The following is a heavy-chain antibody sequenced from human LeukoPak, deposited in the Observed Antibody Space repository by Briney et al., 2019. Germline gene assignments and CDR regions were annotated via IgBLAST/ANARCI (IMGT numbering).Heavy chain of an antibody. V-gene: IGHV1-2*02. Sequence: ASVKVSCKASGYTFTGYYMHWVRQAPGQGLEWMGWINPNSGGTNYAQKFQGRVTMTRDTSISTAYMELSRLRSDDTAVYYCARVSYYYDSSGSPSRGYYYYYMDVWGKGTTVTISS. CDR1: GYTFTGYY. J-gene: IGHJ6*03. CDR2: INPNSGGT. D-gene: IGHD3-22*01. CDR3: ARVSYYYDSSGSPSRGYYYYYMDV.